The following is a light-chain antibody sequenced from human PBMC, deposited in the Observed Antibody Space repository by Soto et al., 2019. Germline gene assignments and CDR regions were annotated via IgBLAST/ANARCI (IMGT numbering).Light chain of an antibody. CDR1: SSDVGGYNY. Sequence: QSVLTQPASVSGSPGQSITISCTGTSSDVGGYNYVSWYQQHPGIAPKLLIYDVSSRPSGVSNRFSGSKSGNTASLTISGLQAEDEADYYCSSYSPSSQRVFGTGTKLTVL. CDR2: DVS. J-gene: IGLJ1*01. CDR3: SSYSPSSQRV. V-gene: IGLV2-14*03.